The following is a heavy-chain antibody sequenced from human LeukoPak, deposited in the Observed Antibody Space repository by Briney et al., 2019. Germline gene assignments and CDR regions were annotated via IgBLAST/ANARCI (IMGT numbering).Heavy chain of an antibody. Sequence: PSETLSLTCTVSGGSISSYYWSWIRQPPGKGLEWIGYIYYSGSTNYNPSLKSRVTISVDASKNQFSLKLSSVTAADTAVYYCVRDPSYYYGSGSYFDAFDIWGQGTMVTVSS. D-gene: IGHD3-10*01. CDR2: IYYSGST. J-gene: IGHJ3*02. CDR3: VRDPSYYYGSGSYFDAFDI. V-gene: IGHV4-59*01. CDR1: GGSISSYY.